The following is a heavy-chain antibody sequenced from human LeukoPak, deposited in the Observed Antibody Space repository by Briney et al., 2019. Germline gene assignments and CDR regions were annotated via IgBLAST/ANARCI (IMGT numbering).Heavy chain of an antibody. CDR2: IYYSGST. D-gene: IGHD3-22*01. J-gene: IGHJ4*02. CDR3: ARDPSHDSVGYYWGAY. Sequence: SETLSLTCTVSGGSISSSIYYWGWIRQPPGKGLEWIGSIYYSGSTYYNPSLKSRVTISVDTSKNQFSLKLSSVTAADTAVYYCARDPSHDSVGYYWGAYWGQGTLVTVSS. V-gene: IGHV4-39*07. CDR1: GGSISSSIYY.